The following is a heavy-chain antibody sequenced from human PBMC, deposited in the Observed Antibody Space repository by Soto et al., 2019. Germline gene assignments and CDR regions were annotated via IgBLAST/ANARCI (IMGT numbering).Heavy chain of an antibody. J-gene: IGHJ5*02. Sequence: VASVKVSCKASGYSFTGHYMQWVRQAPGQGLEWMGWIDPKSGATKNAQKFQGRVSMTTDTSINTAYMYLSGLTSDDTAVYYCARDYDKSGYDYFDPWGQGTLVTVSS. CDR3: ARDYDKSGYDYFDP. D-gene: IGHD3-22*01. CDR1: GYSFTGHY. V-gene: IGHV1-2*02. CDR2: IDPKSGAT.